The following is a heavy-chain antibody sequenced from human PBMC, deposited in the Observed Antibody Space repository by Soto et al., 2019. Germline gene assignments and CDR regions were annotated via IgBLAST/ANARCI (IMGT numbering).Heavy chain of an antibody. CDR2: INHSGST. CDR1: GRSFSGYY. Sequence: PSETLSLTCAVYGRSFSGYYWSWIRQPPGKGLEWIGEINHSGSTNYNPSLKSRVTISVDTSKNQFSLKLSSVTAADTAVYYCAIGYAYYYDSSGLALYYFDYWGQGTLVTVSS. V-gene: IGHV4-34*01. D-gene: IGHD3-22*01. CDR3: AIGYAYYYDSSGLALYYFDY. J-gene: IGHJ4*02.